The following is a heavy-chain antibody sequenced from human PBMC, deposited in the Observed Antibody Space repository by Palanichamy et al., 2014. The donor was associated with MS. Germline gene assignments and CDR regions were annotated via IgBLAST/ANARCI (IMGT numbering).Heavy chain of an antibody. V-gene: IGHV3-53*01. CDR3: ASDEGTSGLGGAFDI. D-gene: IGHD3-10*01. Sequence: EMQLVESGGDLIQPGGSLRLSCAASGFTVSSKYMSWVRQAPGKGLEWVSVIYIGGNTYYADSVKGRFTTSRDSSKNTLYLQMSSLRVEDTAVYYCASDEGTSGLGGAFDIWGQGTVVTVSS. CDR1: GFTVSSKY. J-gene: IGHJ3*02. CDR2: IYIGGNT.